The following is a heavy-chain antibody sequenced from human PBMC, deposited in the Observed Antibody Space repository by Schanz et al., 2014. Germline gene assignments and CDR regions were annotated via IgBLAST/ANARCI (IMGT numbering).Heavy chain of an antibody. CDR2: ISPYNGNT. J-gene: IGHJ4*02. Sequence: QVQLVQSGAEVKKPGASVKVSCKASGYTFTSYGISWVRQAPGQGLEWMGWISPYNGNTNYAQKFQGWVTMTRDTSISTAYMELSRLKSDDTAVYYCARGGYSSGWYDRDIAHFDYWGQGTLVTVSS. D-gene: IGHD6-19*01. CDR1: GYTFTSYG. CDR3: ARGGYSSGWYDRDIAHFDY. V-gene: IGHV1-18*01.